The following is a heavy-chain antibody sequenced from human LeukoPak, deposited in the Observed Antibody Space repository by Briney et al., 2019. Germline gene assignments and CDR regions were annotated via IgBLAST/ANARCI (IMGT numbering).Heavy chain of an antibody. D-gene: IGHD2-8*01. V-gene: IGHV1-69*02. Sequence: SVKVSCKASGGTFSSYTISWVRQAPGQGLEWMGRIIPILGIANYAQKFQGRVTITADKSTSTAYMELSRLRSEDTAVYYCARHARCTNGVCYKLPGPYYMDVWGKGTTVTVSS. CDR3: ARHARCTNGVCYKLPGPYYMDV. CDR1: GGTFSSYT. CDR2: IIPILGIA. J-gene: IGHJ6*03.